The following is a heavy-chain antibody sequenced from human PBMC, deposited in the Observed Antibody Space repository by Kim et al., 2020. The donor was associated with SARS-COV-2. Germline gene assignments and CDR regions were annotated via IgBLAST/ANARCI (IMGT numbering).Heavy chain of an antibody. CDR2: IYYSGST. Sequence: SETLSLTCTVSGGSISSGGYYWSWIRQHPGKGLEWIGYIYYSGSTYYNPSLKSRVTISVDTSKNQFSLKLSSVTAADTAVYYCATGYCSGGSFYPNHYYYYYGMDVWGQGTTVTVSS. J-gene: IGHJ6*02. CDR3: ATGYCSGGSFYPNHYYYYYGMDV. CDR1: GGSISSGGYY. D-gene: IGHD2-15*01. V-gene: IGHV4-31*03.